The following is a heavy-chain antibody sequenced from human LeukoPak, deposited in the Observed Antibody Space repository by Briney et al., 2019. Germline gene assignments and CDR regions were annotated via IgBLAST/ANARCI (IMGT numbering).Heavy chain of an antibody. Sequence: SETLSLTCTVSGGSISSGDYYGRWIRQPPGKGLEWIGYIYYSGSTYYNPSLKSRVTISVDTSKNQFSLKLSSVTAAATAVYYCARDAVVPAAIPSYGMEVWGQGTTVTVSS. CDR2: IYYSGST. V-gene: IGHV4-30-4*01. CDR1: GGSISSGDYY. J-gene: IGHJ6*02. D-gene: IGHD2-2*01. CDR3: ARDAVVPAAIPSYGMEV.